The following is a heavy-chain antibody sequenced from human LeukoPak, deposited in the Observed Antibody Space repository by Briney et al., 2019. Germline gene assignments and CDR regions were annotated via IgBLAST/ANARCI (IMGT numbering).Heavy chain of an antibody. CDR2: ISYDGSNK. J-gene: IGHJ4*02. CDR1: GFTFSSYA. D-gene: IGHD3-10*01. Sequence: GGSLRLSCAASGFTFSSYAMHWVRQAPGKGLEWVAVISYDGSNKYYADSVKGRFTISRDNSKNTLNLQMNSLRAEDTAVYYCARDCEGSGSYPCLDYWGQGTLVTVSS. CDR3: ARDCEGSGSYPCLDY. V-gene: IGHV3-30*04.